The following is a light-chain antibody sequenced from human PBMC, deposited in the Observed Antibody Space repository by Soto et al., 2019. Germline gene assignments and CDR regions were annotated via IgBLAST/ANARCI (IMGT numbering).Light chain of an antibody. J-gene: IGLJ2*01. V-gene: IGLV1-47*02. CDR1: SSNIGNNY. CDR2: SNN. CDR3: AAWDDSRNMI. Sequence: QSVLTQSPSASGTPGQRVTISCSGSSSNIGNNYVYWYQHLPGTAPKLLIYSNNQRPSGVPDRFSASKSGSSASLAISGLRSEDEADYYCAAWDDSRNMIFGGGTKVTVL.